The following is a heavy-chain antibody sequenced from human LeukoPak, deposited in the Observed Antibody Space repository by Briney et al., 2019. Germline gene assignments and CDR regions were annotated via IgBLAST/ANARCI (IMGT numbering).Heavy chain of an antibody. V-gene: IGHV1-69*13. CDR2: IIPIFGTA. Sequence: RSSVKVSCKASGGTFISYAIRWVRQAPGQGLEWMGGIIPIFGTANYAQKFQGRVTITADESTSTAYMELSSLRSEDTTVYHCARARIFSLSAVILNEDNWFDPWGQGTLVTVSS. CDR1: GGTFISYA. D-gene: IGHD2-15*01. J-gene: IGHJ5*02. CDR3: ARARIFSLSAVILNEDNWFDP.